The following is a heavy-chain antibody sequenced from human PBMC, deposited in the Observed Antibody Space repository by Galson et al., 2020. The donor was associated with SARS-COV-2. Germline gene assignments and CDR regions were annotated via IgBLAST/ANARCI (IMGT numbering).Heavy chain of an antibody. CDR2: VNPNSGDT. CDR1: GYTFSGHY. V-gene: IGHV1-2*06. J-gene: IGHJ5*02. Sequence: SVKVSCKASGYTFSGHYMHWVRLAPGQGLEWLGRVNPNSGDTDVAQKFQGRVTMTTDTSLTTAYMELSRLTSDDTAVYYCTRGSNSSPFYHFDPWGQGTLVTVSS. CDR3: TRGSNSSPFYHFDP. D-gene: IGHD3-10*01.